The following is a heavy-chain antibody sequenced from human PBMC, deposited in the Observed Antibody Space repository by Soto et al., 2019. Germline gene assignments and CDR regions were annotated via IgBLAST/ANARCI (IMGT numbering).Heavy chain of an antibody. V-gene: IGHV3-33*08. J-gene: IGHJ6*03. Sequence: GGSLRLSCAASGFTFSNYWMSWVRQAPGKGLEWVAVIWYDGSNKYYVDSVKGRFTISRDNSKNTLYLQMNSLRAEDTAVYYCARRYGSGSYYYYYYYMDVWGKGTTVTVSS. CDR1: GFTFSNYW. CDR2: IWYDGSNK. CDR3: ARRYGSGSYYYYYYYMDV. D-gene: IGHD3-10*01.